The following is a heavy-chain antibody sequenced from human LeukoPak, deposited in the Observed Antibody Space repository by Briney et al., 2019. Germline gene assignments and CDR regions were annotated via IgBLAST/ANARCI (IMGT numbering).Heavy chain of an antibody. Sequence: PGGSLRLSCAASGFTSSSYAMHWVRQAPGKGLEWVAVISYDGSNKYYADSVKGRFTISRDNSKNTLYLQMNSLRAEDTAVYYCARGDGSGYYDWFDPWGQGTLVTVSS. CDR1: GFTSSSYA. V-gene: IGHV3-30-3*01. D-gene: IGHD3-3*01. CDR2: ISYDGSNK. J-gene: IGHJ5*02. CDR3: ARGDGSGYYDWFDP.